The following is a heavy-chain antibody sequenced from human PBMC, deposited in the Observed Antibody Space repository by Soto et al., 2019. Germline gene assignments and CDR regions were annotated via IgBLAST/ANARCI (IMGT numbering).Heavy chain of an antibody. Sequence: GGSLRLSCAASGFTFSSYAMSWVRQAPGKGLEWVSAISGSGANTNYADSVKGRFTISRDNSKNTLYLQMDSLRAEDPAVYYFAKRYYYGSGSYYSGGYWGQGTLVTVSS. CDR3: AKRYYYGSGSYYSGGY. CDR1: GFTFSSYA. D-gene: IGHD3-10*01. CDR2: ISGSGANT. V-gene: IGHV3-23*01. J-gene: IGHJ4*02.